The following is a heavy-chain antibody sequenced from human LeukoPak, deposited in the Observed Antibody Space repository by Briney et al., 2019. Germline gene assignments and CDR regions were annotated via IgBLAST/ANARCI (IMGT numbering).Heavy chain of an antibody. CDR3: ARGNSHRHCGGDCYSYPRDY. Sequence: ASVKVSCKASGYTFTGYYMHWVRQAPGQGLEWMGWINPNSGGTNYAQKSQGWVTMTRDTSISTAYMELSRLRSDDTAVYYCARGNSHRHCGGDCYSYPRDYWGQGTLVTVSS. CDR2: INPNSGGT. V-gene: IGHV1-2*04. CDR1: GYTFTGYY. J-gene: IGHJ4*02. D-gene: IGHD2-21*02.